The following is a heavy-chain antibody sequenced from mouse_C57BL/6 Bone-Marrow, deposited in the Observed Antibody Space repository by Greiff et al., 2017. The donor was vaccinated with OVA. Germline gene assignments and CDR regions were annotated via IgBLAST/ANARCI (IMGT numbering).Heavy chain of an antibody. CDR2: IDPNSGGT. CDR3: ARSSRDYAMDY. V-gene: IGHV1-72*01. CDR1: GYTFTSYW. J-gene: IGHJ4*01. Sequence: VQLQQPGAELVKPGASVKLSCKASGYTFTSYWMHWVKQRPGRGLEWIGRIDPNSGGTKYNEKFKSKATLTVDKPSSTAYMQISSLTSEDSAVYYCARSSRDYAMDYWGQGTSVTVSS.